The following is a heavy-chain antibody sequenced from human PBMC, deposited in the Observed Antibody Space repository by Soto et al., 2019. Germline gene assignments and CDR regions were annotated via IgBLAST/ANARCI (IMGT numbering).Heavy chain of an antibody. D-gene: IGHD4-17*01. CDR1: GGTFSSYA. J-gene: IGHJ5*02. CDR3: ATAVFYGDYEYNWFDP. V-gene: IGHV1-69*12. CDR2: IIPIFGTA. Sequence: QVQLVQSGAEMKKHGSSVKVSCKASGGTFSSYAISWVRQAPGQGLDGMGGIIPIFGTANYAQKFQGRVTITADESTSTAYMELSSLRSEDTAVYYCATAVFYGDYEYNWFDPWGQGTLVTVSS.